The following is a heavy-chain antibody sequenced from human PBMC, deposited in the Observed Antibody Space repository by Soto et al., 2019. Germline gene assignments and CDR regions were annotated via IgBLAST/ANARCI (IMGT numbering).Heavy chain of an antibody. CDR1: GFTFSSYG. V-gene: IGHV3-30*18. J-gene: IGHJ5*02. Sequence: GGSLRLSCTASGFTFSSYGMHWVRQAQGKGLEWVAVISYDGSNKYYADSVKGRFTISRDNSKNTLYLQMNSLRAEDTAVYYCAKDHNPLPFPSGIPGYNWFDPWGQGTLVTVSS. CDR3: AKDHNPLPFPSGIPGYNWFDP. D-gene: IGHD3-10*01. CDR2: ISYDGSNK.